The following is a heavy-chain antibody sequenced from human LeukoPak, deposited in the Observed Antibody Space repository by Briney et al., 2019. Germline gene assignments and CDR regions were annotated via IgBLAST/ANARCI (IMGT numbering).Heavy chain of an antibody. CDR2: INPSGGST. Sequence: GASVKVSCKASGYTFTSYYMHWVRQAPGQGLEWMGIINPSGGSTSYAQKFQGRVTMTRDTSTSTVYVELSSLRSEDTAVYYCARWPPGIEQLWPYSGMDVWGKGTTVTVSS. CDR3: ARWPPGIEQLWPYSGMDV. V-gene: IGHV1-46*01. J-gene: IGHJ6*04. CDR1: GYTFTSYY. D-gene: IGHD5-18*01.